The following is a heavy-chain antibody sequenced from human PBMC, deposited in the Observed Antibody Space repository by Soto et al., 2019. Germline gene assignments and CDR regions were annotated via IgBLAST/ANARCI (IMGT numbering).Heavy chain of an antibody. J-gene: IGHJ4*02. CDR3: ARDKITGLFDY. CDR2: INHSGST. V-gene: IGHV4-34*01. Sequence: QVQLQQWGAGLLKPSETLSLTCAVYGGSFSGYYWTWIRQPPGTGLEWIGEINHSGSTNYNPSLKSQVTNSVDTSKNQFSLKLTSVTAADTAVYYCARDKITGLFDYWGQGTLVTVSS. D-gene: IGHD2-8*02. CDR1: GGSFSGYY.